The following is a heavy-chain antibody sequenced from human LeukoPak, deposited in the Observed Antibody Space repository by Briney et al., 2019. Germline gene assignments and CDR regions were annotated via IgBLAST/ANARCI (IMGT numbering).Heavy chain of an antibody. Sequence: GSSVKVSCKASGGTFSSHAMSWVRQAPGQGLEWMGGIIPILDITNYAQKFQGRVTITADESTSTAYMELSSLRSEDTAVYYCARAPQNGSGSYRNWFDPWGQGTLVTVSS. CDR2: IIPILDIT. V-gene: IGHV1-69*01. J-gene: IGHJ5*02. D-gene: IGHD3-10*01. CDR3: ARAPQNGSGSYRNWFDP. CDR1: GGTFSSHA.